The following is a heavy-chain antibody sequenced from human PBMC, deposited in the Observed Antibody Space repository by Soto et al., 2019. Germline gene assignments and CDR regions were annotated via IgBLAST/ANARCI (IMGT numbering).Heavy chain of an antibody. CDR2: IYYSGST. D-gene: IGHD1-1*01. CDR1: GGSVSSGSYY. J-gene: IGHJ4*02. CDR3: ARGRRYFDY. V-gene: IGHV4-61*01. Sequence: QVQLQESGPGLVKPSETLSLTSTVSGGSVSSGSYYWSWIRQPPGKGLEWIGYIYYSGSTNYNPSLKSRVTISVDTSKNQFSLKLSSVTAADTAVYYCARGRRYFDYWGQGTLVTVSS.